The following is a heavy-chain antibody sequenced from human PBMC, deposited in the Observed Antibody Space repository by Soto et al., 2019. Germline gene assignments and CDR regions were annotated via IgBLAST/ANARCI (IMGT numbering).Heavy chain of an antibody. V-gene: IGHV4-34*01. CDR3: ARTGDSSGYYQNWFDP. Sequence: SETLSLTCAVYGVSFSGYYWSWIRHPPGKGLEWIGEINHSGSTNYNPSLKSRVTISVDTSKNQFSLKLSSVTAADTAVYYCARTGDSSGYYQNWFDPWGQGTLVTVSS. CDR1: GVSFSGYY. J-gene: IGHJ5*02. CDR2: INHSGST. D-gene: IGHD3-22*01.